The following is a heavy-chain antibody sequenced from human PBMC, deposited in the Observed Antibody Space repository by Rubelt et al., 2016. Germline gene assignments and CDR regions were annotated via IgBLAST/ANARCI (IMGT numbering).Heavy chain of an antibody. Sequence: YSSGGTYYNPSLKSRVTISVGTSKNQFSLKLSSVTAADTAVYYCAREYYYDSSGYYYDYWYFDLWGRGTLVTVSS. CDR3: AREYYYDSSGYYYDYWYFDL. J-gene: IGHJ2*01. CDR2: YSSGGT. V-gene: IGHV4-31*02. D-gene: IGHD3-22*01.